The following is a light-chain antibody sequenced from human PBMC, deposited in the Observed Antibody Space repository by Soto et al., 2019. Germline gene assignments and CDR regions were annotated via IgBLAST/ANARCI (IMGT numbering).Light chain of an antibody. CDR1: QSVSSSY. Sequence: EILLTQSPGTLSLTPGERATLSCRASQSVSSSYLAWYQQKPGQAPRLLIYGASSRATGIPDRFSGSGSGTYLTLTISRLEPEDFAVYYCQQYGSSPLTFGGGTKVEIK. J-gene: IGKJ4*01. CDR2: GAS. V-gene: IGKV3-20*01. CDR3: QQYGSSPLT.